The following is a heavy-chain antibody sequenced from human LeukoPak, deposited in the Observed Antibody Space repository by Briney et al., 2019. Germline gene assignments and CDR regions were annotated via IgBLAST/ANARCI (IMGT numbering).Heavy chain of an antibody. J-gene: IGHJ4*02. V-gene: IGHV3-7*01. Sequence: GGSLRLSCAASGFTFSSYWMSWVRQAPGKGLEWVANIKQDGSEKYYVDSVKGRFTISRDNAKNSLYLQMNSLRAEDTAVYYYATSRDVLLWFGESYWRQGTLVTVSS. CDR1: GFTFSSYW. D-gene: IGHD3-10*01. CDR2: IKQDGSEK. CDR3: ATSRDVLLWFGESY.